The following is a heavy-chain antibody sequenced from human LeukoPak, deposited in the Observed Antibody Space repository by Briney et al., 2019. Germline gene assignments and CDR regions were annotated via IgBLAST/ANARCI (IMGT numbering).Heavy chain of an antibody. Sequence: GGSLRLSCAASGFTFSNYGMHWVRQAPGKGLEWVAVIWYDGSNKYYADSVKGRFTISRDNSKNTLYLQMNSLRAEDAAVYYCASYVLGDAFDIWGQGTMVTVSS. D-gene: IGHD3-3*02. J-gene: IGHJ3*02. CDR3: ASYVLGDAFDI. CDR1: GFTFSNYG. CDR2: IWYDGSNK. V-gene: IGHV3-33*08.